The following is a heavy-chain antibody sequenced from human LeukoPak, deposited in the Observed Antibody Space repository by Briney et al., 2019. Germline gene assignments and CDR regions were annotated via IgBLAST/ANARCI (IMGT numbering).Heavy chain of an antibody. D-gene: IGHD1-26*01. CDR1: GFTFSGYG. CDR3: ARRLGGSYELNFDY. J-gene: IGHJ4*02. CDR2: ISYDGSNT. Sequence: PGGSLRLSCAASGFTFSGYGMHWVRQAPGKGLDWVALISYDGSNTYYADSVKGRFTISRDISNNTLYLQMNSLRAEDTAVYYCARRLGGSYELNFDYWGQGTLVTVSS. V-gene: IGHV3-30*03.